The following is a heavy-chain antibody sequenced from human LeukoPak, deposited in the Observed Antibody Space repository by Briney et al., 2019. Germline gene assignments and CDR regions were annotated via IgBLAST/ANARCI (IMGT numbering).Heavy chain of an antibody. CDR2: INKDGGEK. CDR3: TRVGYIDEGIDY. D-gene: IGHD5-24*01. CDR1: GFTFSSYW. V-gene: IGHV3-7*04. Sequence: EGSLRLSCAASGFTFSSYWMSWVRQAPGKGLEWVANINKDGGEKSYVDSVKGRFTISRDNAKNSLYLQMNSLRAEDTAIYYCTRVGYIDEGIDYWGQGTLVTVSS. J-gene: IGHJ4*02.